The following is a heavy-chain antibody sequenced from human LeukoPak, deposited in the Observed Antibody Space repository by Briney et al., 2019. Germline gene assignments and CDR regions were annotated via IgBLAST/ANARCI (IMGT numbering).Heavy chain of an antibody. CDR3: ARITATRAAFDI. J-gene: IGHJ3*02. CDR1: GFTFSSYA. CDR2: ISYDGSNK. Sequence: GGSLRLSCAASGFTFSSYAMHWVRQAPGKGLEWVAVISYDGSNKYYADSVKGRFTISRHNSKNTLYLQMNSLRAEDTAVYYCARITATRAAFDIWGQGTMVTVSS. V-gene: IGHV3-30*14.